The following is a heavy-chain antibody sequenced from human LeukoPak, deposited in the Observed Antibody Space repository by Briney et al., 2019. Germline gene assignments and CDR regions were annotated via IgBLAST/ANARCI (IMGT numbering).Heavy chain of an antibody. CDR1: GFTFGDYA. CDR3: TRVTGIQLWPLSGVDY. J-gene: IGHJ4*02. CDR2: IRSKAYGGTT. V-gene: IGHV3-49*04. D-gene: IGHD5-18*01. Sequence: PGGSLRLSRTASGFTFGDYAMSWVRQAPGKGLEWVGFIRSKAYGGTTEYAASVKGRFTISRDDSKSIAYLQMNSLKTEDTAVYYCTRVTGIQLWPLSGVDYWGQGTLVTVSS.